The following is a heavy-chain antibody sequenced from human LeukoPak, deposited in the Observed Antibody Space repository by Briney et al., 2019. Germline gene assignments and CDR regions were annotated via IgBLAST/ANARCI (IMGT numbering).Heavy chain of an antibody. J-gene: IGHJ4*02. CDR2: ISSSGSTI. Sequence: GGSLGLSCAASGFTLSTYEMNWVRQAPGKGLEWVSYISSSGSTIYYADSVKGRFTISRDNAKNSLYLQMNSLRAEDTAVYYCARDRLGTSYFDHWGQGTLVTVSS. CDR3: ARDRLGTSYFDH. V-gene: IGHV3-48*03. CDR1: GFTLSTYE.